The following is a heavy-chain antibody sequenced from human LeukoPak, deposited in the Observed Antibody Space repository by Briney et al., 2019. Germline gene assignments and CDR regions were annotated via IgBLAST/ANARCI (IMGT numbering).Heavy chain of an antibody. CDR1: GFSFSTYS. D-gene: IGHD1/OR15-1a*01. J-gene: IGHJ4*02. Sequence: GSLRLSCAASGFSFSTYSISWVRQAPGKGLEGVSSIRGSGADKYYADSVKGRFSISRDNSQDTLSLQMNSLRAEDTAVYYCAKISWDGRGTFDWGRGTLVTVSS. CDR3: AKISWDGRGTFD. V-gene: IGHV3-23*01. CDR2: IRGSGADK.